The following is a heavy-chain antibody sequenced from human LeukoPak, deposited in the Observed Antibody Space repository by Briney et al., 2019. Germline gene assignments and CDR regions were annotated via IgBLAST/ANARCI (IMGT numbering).Heavy chain of an antibody. D-gene: IGHD3-10*01. Sequence: GGSLRLSCAASGFTVSSNYMSWVRQAPGKGLEWVSVIYSGGSTYYADPVRGRFTISRDNSKNTLYLQMHSLRAEDTAVYYCARENYGPIPYYYYYGMDVWGQGTTVTVSS. CDR2: IYSGGST. J-gene: IGHJ6*02. CDR3: ARENYGPIPYYYYYGMDV. CDR1: GFTVSSNY. V-gene: IGHV3-66*01.